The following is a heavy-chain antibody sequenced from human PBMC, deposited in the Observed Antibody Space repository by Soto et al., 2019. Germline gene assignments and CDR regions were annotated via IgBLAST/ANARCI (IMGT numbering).Heavy chain of an antibody. CDR2: ISCNSGSI. V-gene: IGHV3-9*01. CDR3: AKSTGPSLRKAAAGPFDY. J-gene: IGHJ4*02. D-gene: IGHD6-13*01. Sequence: EVQLVESGGGLVQPGRSLRLSCAASGFTFDDYAMHWVRQAPGKGLEWVSGISCNSGSIGYADSVKGRFTISRDNAKNSLYLQMNSLRAEDTALYYCAKSTGPSLRKAAAGPFDYWGQGTLVTVSS. CDR1: GFTFDDYA.